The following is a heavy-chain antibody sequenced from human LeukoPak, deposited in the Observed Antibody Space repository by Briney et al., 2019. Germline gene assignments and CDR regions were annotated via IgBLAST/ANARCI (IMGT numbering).Heavy chain of an antibody. J-gene: IGHJ4*02. CDR3: ARARPGAYCGTTSCFSDY. D-gene: IGHD2-2*01. CDR1: GYIFTSYG. V-gene: IGHV1-18*01. CDR2: SSSYNGNT. Sequence: GASVTVSCKGSGYIFTSYGISWVRQGPGQGLEWVGWSSSYNGNTKFAPHLQDRVTMTTDTSTATAYMELRSLRHNDTAVYFCARARPGAYCGTTSCFSDYWGQGTLVTVSS.